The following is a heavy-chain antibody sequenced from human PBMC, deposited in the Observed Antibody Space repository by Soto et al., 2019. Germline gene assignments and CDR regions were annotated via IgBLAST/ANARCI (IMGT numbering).Heavy chain of an antibody. CDR3: ARDRGVAPPVAGNTHYYYYMDV. CDR2: ISAFNGNT. Sequence: QDQLLQSGAEVKKPGASVTVSCKASGYSFTNYGITWVRQAPGQGLEWMGWISAFNGNTHYAQKLQGRVNMTTDASTSTAYIELRSLRSDDTAVYYCARDRGVAPPVAGNTHYYYYMDVWGKGTTVTVSS. V-gene: IGHV1-18*01. J-gene: IGHJ6*03. D-gene: IGHD6-19*01. CDR1: GYSFTNYG.